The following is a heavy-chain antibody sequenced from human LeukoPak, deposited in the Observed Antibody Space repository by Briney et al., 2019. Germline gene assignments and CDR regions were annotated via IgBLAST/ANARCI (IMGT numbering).Heavy chain of an antibody. V-gene: IGHV3-73*01. CDR1: GFIFSGSG. J-gene: IGHJ4*02. CDR2: IRSKVDNYAT. Sequence: GGSLRLSCAASGFIFSGSGMHWVRQASGKGLEWVGRIRSKVDNYATAYAAPVKGRFTISRDDSKNMAYLQMNSLRAEDTAIYYCATDYTPYVGASADWGQGTLVTVSS. CDR3: ATDYTPYVGASAD. D-gene: IGHD1-26*01.